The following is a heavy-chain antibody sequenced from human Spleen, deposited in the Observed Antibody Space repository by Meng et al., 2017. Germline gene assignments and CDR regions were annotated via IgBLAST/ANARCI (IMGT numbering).Heavy chain of an antibody. D-gene: IGHD3-22*01. CDR2: VYYRGST. V-gene: IGHV4-39*07. J-gene: IGHJ4*02. CDR3: ARGLSDTSGYYFDY. CDR1: GGSISSSSYS. Sequence: QLQLQESGPGLVKPSETLSLPCPVSGGSISSSSYSWGWIRQPPGKGLEWIASVYYRGSTYYNPSLKSRVTISVDTSKNQFSLKLSSVTAADTAVYYCARGLSDTSGYYFDYWGQGTLVTVSS.